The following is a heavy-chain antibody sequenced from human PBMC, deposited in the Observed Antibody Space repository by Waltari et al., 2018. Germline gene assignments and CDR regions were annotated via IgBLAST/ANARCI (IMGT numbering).Heavy chain of an antibody. CDR2: INHSGST. Sequence: QVQLQQWGAGLLKPSETLSLTCAVYGGSFSGYYWSWIRQPPGKGLEWIGEINHSGSTNYNPSLKSRVTISVDTSKNQFSLKLSSVTAADTAVYYCARGRGAGTPRRNWYFDLWGRGTLVTVSS. CDR3: ARGRGAGTPRRNWYFDL. J-gene: IGHJ2*01. V-gene: IGHV4-34*01. D-gene: IGHD6-19*01. CDR1: GGSFSGYY.